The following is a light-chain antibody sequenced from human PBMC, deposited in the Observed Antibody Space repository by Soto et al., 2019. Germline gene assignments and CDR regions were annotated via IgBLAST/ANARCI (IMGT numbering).Light chain of an antibody. CDR2: DAS. Sequence: EIVLTQSPATLSLSPGDRATLSCRASQTVSSYLAWYQQKPGQAPRLLIYDASSRATGIPARFSGSGSGTDFTLTITSLEPEDVAVYYCQQRSDGPSTFGGGTKVDIK. CDR3: QQRSDGPST. V-gene: IGKV3-11*01. CDR1: QTVSSY. J-gene: IGKJ4*01.